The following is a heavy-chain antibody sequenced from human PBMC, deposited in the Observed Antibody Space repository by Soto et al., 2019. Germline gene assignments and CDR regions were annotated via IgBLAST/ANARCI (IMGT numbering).Heavy chain of an antibody. CDR3: SKGGYYSSSHSFYYSHA. J-gene: IGHJ4*02. D-gene: IGHD3-22*01. V-gene: IGHV3-23*01. Sequence: GGSLRLSCAASGLTLSSCAMRWVRQAPGKGLEWVSAISGGGGNTYYADSVKGRFTISRDNSKSTLYLQMNSLRAEDTAVYYCSKGGYYSSSHSFYYSHAWGQGTPVATSS. CDR2: ISGGGGNT. CDR1: GLTLSSCA.